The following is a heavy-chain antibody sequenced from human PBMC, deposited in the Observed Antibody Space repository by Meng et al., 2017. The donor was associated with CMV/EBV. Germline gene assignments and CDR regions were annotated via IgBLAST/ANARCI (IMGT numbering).Heavy chain of an antibody. CDR2: INPDSGAT. J-gene: IGHJ4*02. V-gene: IGHV1-2*02. Sequence: ASVKVSCKASGYTFTSYYMHWVRQAPGQGLEWMGWINPDSGATNFARNLQGRVTMTRDTSISTAYMELSGLTVDDTAVYYCARGQYYYDSSGYFYWGQGTLVTVSS. CDR3: ARGQYYYDSSGYFY. D-gene: IGHD3-22*01. CDR1: GYTFTSYY.